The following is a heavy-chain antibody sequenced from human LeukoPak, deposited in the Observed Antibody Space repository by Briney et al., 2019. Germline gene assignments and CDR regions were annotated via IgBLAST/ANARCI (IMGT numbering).Heavy chain of an antibody. CDR2: INPSGGST. Sequence: GALVKVSCKASGYTFTSYYMHWVRQAPGQGLEWMGIINPSGGSTSYAQKFQGRVTMTRDMSTSTDYMELSSLRSVDTAVYYCARDNSVEDTAWWFDPWGQGTLVTVSS. V-gene: IGHV1-46*01. CDR3: ARDNSVEDTAWWFDP. D-gene: IGHD4-23*01. J-gene: IGHJ5*02. CDR1: GYTFTSYY.